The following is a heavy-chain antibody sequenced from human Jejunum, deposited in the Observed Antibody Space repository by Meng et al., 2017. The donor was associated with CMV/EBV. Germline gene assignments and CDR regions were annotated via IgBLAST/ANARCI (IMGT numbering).Heavy chain of an antibody. J-gene: IGHJ5*02. Sequence: ASISSADYDWSWIRQHPGWSWQWLGSISESVATYYNTSLKSQLTMSAKTSRNQLDMRMSSVTAAVTAVYFGARDHYYYSSGNNWFDPWGQGTLVTVSS. CDR1: ASISSADYD. CDR2: ISESVAT. D-gene: IGHD3-22*01. V-gene: IGHV4-30-4*05. CDR3: ARDHYYYSSGNNWFDP.